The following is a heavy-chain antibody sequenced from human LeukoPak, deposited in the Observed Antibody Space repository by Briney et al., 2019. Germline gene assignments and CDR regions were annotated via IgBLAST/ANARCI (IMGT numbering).Heavy chain of an antibody. J-gene: IGHJ3*02. V-gene: IGHV4-38-2*02. CDR1: GYSISSGYY. CDR2: IYHSGST. Sequence: SETLSLTCTVSGYSISSGYYWGWMRQPPGKGLEWIGSIYHSGSTYYNPSLKSRVTISVDTSKNQFSLRLSSVTAADTAVYYCASGYRSSWYGFSHALDIWGQGTMVTVSS. CDR3: ASGYRSSWYGFSHALDI. D-gene: IGHD6-13*01.